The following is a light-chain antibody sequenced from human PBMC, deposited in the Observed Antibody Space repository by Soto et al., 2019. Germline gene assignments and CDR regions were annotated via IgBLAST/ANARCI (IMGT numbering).Light chain of an antibody. CDR1: STDVGDSNH. CDR2: EVS. J-gene: IGLJ1*01. CDR3: NSQTTSGIRV. V-gene: IGLV2-14*01. Sequence: QSVLTQPASVSGSPGQSITISCTGTSTDVGDSNHVSWYQHHPGKAPKLIIHEVSYRPSGVSNRFSGSKSAYTASLTISGLQAEDEADYYCNSQTTSGIRVFGTGTKLTVL.